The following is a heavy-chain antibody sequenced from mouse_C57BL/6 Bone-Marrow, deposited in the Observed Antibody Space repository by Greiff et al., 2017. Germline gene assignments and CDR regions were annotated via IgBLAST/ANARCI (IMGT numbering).Heavy chain of an antibody. CDR2: ISSGGSYT. CDR1: GFTFSSYG. J-gene: IGHJ2*01. D-gene: IGHD2-3*01. CDR3: ARVYDGYLGY. V-gene: IGHV5-6*01. Sequence: EVQLQESGGDLVKPGGSLKFSCAASGFTFSSYGMSWVRQTPDKRLEWVATISSGGSYTYYPDSVKGRFTISRDNAKNTLCLQMSSLKSADTAMYYCARVYDGYLGYRGQGTTLTVSS.